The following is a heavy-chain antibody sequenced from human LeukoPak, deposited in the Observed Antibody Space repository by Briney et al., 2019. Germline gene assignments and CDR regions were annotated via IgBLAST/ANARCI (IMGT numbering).Heavy chain of an antibody. CDR1: GYPFTGYY. J-gene: IGHJ3*02. CDR2: INPNSGGT. Sequence: ASVKVSCKASGYPFTGYYMHWVRQAPGQGLEWMGWINPNSGGTNYAQKFQGRVTMTRDTSISTAYMELSRLRSDDTAEYYCAAGRGYCGGGSCYGDDAFDIWGQGTMVTVSS. CDR3: AAGRGYCGGGSCYGDDAFDI. D-gene: IGHD2-15*01. V-gene: IGHV1-2*02.